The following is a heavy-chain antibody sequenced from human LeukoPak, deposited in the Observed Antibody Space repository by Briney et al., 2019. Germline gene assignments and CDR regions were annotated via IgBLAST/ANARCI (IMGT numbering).Heavy chain of an antibody. Sequence: SETLSLTCAVSGASLSNSLWYWMRQFPGKGLEWIRCWSYTGKTDSNPSLAWLVIISLGTTNNQVSLKLTSVTAADTAVYYCSEGYFEPFAHWGPGTLVTVSS. CDR1: GASLSNSL. V-gene: IGHV4-59*01. D-gene: IGHD2/OR15-2a*01. CDR3: SEGYFEPFAH. J-gene: IGHJ4*02. CDR2: WSYTGKT.